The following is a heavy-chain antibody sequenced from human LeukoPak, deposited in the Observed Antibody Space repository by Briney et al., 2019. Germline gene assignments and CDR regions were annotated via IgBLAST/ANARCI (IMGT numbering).Heavy chain of an antibody. CDR2: IIPILGIA. CDR3: ARVFWKAYFDY. V-gene: IGHV1-69*02. J-gene: IGHJ4*02. Sequence: GASVKVSCKASGGTFSSYTMSWVRQAPGQGLEWMGRIIPILGIANYAQKFQGRVTITADKSTSTAYMELSSLRSEDTAVYYCARVFWKAYFDYWGQGTLVTVSS. CDR1: GGTFSSYT. D-gene: IGHD1-1*01.